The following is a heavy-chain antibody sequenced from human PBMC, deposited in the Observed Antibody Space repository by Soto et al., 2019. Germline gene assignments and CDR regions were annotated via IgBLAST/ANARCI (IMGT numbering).Heavy chain of an antibody. J-gene: IGHJ4*02. D-gene: IGHD4-17*01. CDR3: ARRYGASFDY. CDR2: IYYSGST. Sequence: SETLSLTCTVSGGSISSRGYYWSWIRQPPGKGLEWIGYIYYSGSTNYNPSLKSRVTISVDTSKNQFSLQLSSVTAADTAVYYCARRYGASFDYWGQGTLVTVSS. V-gene: IGHV4-61*08. CDR1: GGSISSRGYY.